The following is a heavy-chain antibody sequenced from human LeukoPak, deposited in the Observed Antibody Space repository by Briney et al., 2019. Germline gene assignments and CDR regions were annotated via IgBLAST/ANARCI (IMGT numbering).Heavy chain of an antibody. CDR1: GYTFTSYA. CDR2: ISTYNGNT. D-gene: IGHD2-15*01. Sequence: ASVKVSCKASGYTFTSYAISWVRQAPGQGLEWMGWISTYNGNTNYAQKLQGRVTMTTDTSTSTVYMELRSLRSDDTAVCYCAREACSGGSCYGDYWGQGTLVIVSS. CDR3: AREACSGGSCYGDY. V-gene: IGHV1-18*01. J-gene: IGHJ4*02.